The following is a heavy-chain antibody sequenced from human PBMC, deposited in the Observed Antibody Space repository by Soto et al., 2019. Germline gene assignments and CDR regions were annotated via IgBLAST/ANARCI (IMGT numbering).Heavy chain of an antibody. CDR1: GYTFTNYA. CDR2: INVGNGNT. V-gene: IGHV1-3*01. Sequence: ASVKVSCKASGYTFTNYAIHWVRQAPGQRLEWMGWINVGNGNTKYSQKFQGRVTITRDTSASTTYMDLSSLRSEDTAVYYCARHKYSSSWYLTFYGMDVWGQGTTVTVSS. D-gene: IGHD6-13*01. J-gene: IGHJ6*02. CDR3: ARHKYSSSWYLTFYGMDV.